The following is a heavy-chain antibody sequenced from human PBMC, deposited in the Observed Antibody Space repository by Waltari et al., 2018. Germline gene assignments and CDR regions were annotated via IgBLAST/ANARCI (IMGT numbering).Heavy chain of an antibody. D-gene: IGHD4-17*01. CDR1: GFSVSNKY. J-gene: IGHJ4*02. V-gene: IGHV3-53*01. CDR2: IYTGGNI. Sequence: EGPRVEPGAGLIHRGGSLSLPCAASGFSVSNKYMPWVRQAPGRGLEWVLIIYTGGNIYYADSVKGRFTISRDNSKNTVYLQMDSLRAEDTAVYYCAKDDYLSIWGQGTLVTVSS. CDR3: AKDDYLSI.